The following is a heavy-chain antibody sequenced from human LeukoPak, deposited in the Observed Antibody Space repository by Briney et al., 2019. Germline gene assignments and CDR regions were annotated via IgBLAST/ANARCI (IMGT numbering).Heavy chain of an antibody. J-gene: IGHJ4*02. CDR3: AKDSVAGTEMYHFDY. Sequence: GGSLRLSCAASGFTFGSYGMHWVRQAPGKGLEWVAVISYDGSNKYYADSVKGRFTISRDNSKNTLYLQMNSLRAEDTAVYYCAKDSVAGTEMYHFDYWGQGTLVTVSS. CDR1: GFTFGSYG. CDR2: ISYDGSNK. D-gene: IGHD6-19*01. V-gene: IGHV3-30*18.